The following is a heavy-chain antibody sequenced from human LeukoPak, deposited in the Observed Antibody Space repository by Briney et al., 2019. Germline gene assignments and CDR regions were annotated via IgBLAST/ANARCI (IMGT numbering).Heavy chain of an antibody. CDR3: ARAGPWVSSVDSVLQYSYHMDV. CDR2: IKQDGTDK. D-gene: IGHD5-12*01. J-gene: IGHJ6*03. CDR1: GFTFDFYW. V-gene: IGHV3-7*01. Sequence: GGSLRLSCAASGFTFDFYWMSWVRQAPGKGLEWVANIKQDGTDKYYVDSVEGRFTISRDNAKNSLYLQMNSLRAEDTAVYYCARAGPWVSSVDSVLQYSYHMDVWGKGTTVTVSS.